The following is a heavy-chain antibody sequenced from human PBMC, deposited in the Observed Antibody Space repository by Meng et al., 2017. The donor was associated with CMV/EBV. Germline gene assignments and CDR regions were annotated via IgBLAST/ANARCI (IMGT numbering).Heavy chain of an antibody. CDR1: GYSFTSYW. CDR2: IYPGASDT. V-gene: IGHV5-51*01. CDR3: ARGVDSGYYYYGMDV. J-gene: IGHJ6*02. D-gene: IGHD3-10*01. Sequence: KVSCKGSGYSFTSYWIGWVRQMPGKGLEWMGIIYPGASDTRYSPSFQGQVTISADKSISTAYLQWSSLKASDTAMYYCARGVDSGYYYYGMDVWGQGTTVTVSS.